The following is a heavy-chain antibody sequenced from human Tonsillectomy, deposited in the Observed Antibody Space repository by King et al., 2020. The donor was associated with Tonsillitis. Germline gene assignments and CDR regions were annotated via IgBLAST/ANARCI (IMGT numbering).Heavy chain of an antibody. CDR1: GYTFTGYY. CDR3: ARENYFYDTSGYWGNDY. CDR2: INPNSGGT. D-gene: IGHD3-22*01. V-gene: IGHV1-2*02. J-gene: IGHJ4*02. Sequence: VQLVESGAEVKKPGASVKVSCKASGYTFTGYYMHWVRQATGQGLEWMGWINPNSGGTNYAQKFQGRVTMTRDTSISTAYMELSRLRSYDTAVYYCARENYFYDTSGYWGNDYWGQGTLVTVSS.